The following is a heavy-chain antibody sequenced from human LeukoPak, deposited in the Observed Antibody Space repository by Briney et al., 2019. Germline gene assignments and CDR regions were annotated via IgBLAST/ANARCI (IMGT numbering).Heavy chain of an antibody. J-gene: IGHJ4*02. V-gene: IGHV3-7*01. CDR1: GFSFSDHW. CDR3: AKWRWRQSEYED. D-gene: IGHD5-24*01. Sequence: GGSLRLSCEACGFSFSDHWMGWVRQAPGKGLECVANIKHDGSGKEYVDSVKGRFTISRDNAKNSVYLEMSSLRAEDTAVYYCAKWRWRQSEYEDWGQGTLVTVSS. CDR2: IKHDGSGK.